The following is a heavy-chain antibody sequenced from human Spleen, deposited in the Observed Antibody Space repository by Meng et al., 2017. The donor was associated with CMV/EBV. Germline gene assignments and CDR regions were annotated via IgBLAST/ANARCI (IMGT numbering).Heavy chain of an antibody. CDR3: ARHKTNLEIGEGDY. D-gene: IGHD3-3*01. CDR1: GYSFTSYW. Sequence: GESLKISCKGSGYSFTSYWIGWVRQMPGKGLEWMGIIYPGDADTRYSPSFEGQVTISADKSISTAYLQWSSLKASDTAMYYCARHKTNLEIGEGDYWGQGTLVTVSS. J-gene: IGHJ4*02. V-gene: IGHV5-51*01. CDR2: IYPGDADT.